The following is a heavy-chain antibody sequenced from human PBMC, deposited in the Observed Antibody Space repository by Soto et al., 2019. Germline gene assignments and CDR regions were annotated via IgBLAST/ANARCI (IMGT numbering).Heavy chain of an antibody. J-gene: IGHJ5*02. D-gene: IGHD5-18*01. CDR1: GFTFSSYA. V-gene: IGHV3-23*01. CDR2: ISGSGGST. CDR3: AKVDTAMVRLVWLDP. Sequence: LRLSCAASGFTFSSYAMSWVRQAPGKGLEWVSAISGSGGSTYYADSVKGRFAISRDNSKNTPYLQMNSLRAEDTAVYYCAKVDTAMVRLVWLDPWGQGTLVTVS.